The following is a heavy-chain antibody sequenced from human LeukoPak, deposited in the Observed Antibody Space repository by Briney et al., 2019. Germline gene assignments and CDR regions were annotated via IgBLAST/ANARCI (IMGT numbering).Heavy chain of an antibody. CDR1: GYTFTSYD. CDR3: ARVLDVVSPGGY. J-gene: IGHJ4*02. Sequence: ASVKVSCKASGYTFTSYDINWVRQATGQGLEWMGWMNPNSGNTGYAQKFQGRVTITRNTSISTAYMELSSLRSEDTAVYYCARVLDVVSPGGYWGQGTLVTVSS. V-gene: IGHV1-8*03. CDR2: MNPNSGNT. D-gene: IGHD2-15*01.